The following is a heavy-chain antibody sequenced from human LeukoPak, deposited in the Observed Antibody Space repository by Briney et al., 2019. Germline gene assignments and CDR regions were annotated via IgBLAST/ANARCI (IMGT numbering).Heavy chain of an antibody. J-gene: IGHJ4*02. CDR3: ASTQGDYGDYFDY. Sequence: ASVKVSCKASGYTFTGYYMHWVRQAPGQGLEWMGWINPNSGGTNYAQKFQGRVTMTRDTSISTAYMELSRLRSDDTAVCYCASTQGDYGDYFDYWGQGTLVTVSS. D-gene: IGHD4-17*01. V-gene: IGHV1-2*02. CDR1: GYTFTGYY. CDR2: INPNSGGT.